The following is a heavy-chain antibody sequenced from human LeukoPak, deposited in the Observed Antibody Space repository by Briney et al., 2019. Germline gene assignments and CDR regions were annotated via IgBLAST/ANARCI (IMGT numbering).Heavy chain of an antibody. D-gene: IGHD3-10*01. CDR2: IYYSGST. CDR3: ARELWFGGLGY. CDR1: GGSISSHY. J-gene: IGHJ4*02. V-gene: IGHV4-59*11. Sequence: SETLSLTCTVSGGSISSHYWSWIRQPPGKGLEWIGYIYYSGSTNYNPSLKSRVTISVDTSKNQFSLKLSSVTAADTAVYYCARELWFGGLGYWGQGTLVTVSS.